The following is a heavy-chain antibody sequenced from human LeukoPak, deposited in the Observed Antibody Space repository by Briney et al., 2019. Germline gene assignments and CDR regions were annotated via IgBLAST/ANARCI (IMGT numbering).Heavy chain of an antibody. CDR1: GHTFPDYH. D-gene: IGHD6-25*01. J-gene: IGHJ4*02. V-gene: IGHV1-2*02. Sequence: ASVKVSCKASGHTFPDYHVHWVRQPPGQKLEGMGWIISNSGDTYYPQKFRDRVTMTRDTSISTVYMELNRLTSDDTAIYYCVRDLRTRAATPYQIDSWGQGTLVTVSS. CDR3: VRDLRTRAATPYQIDS. CDR2: IISNSGDT.